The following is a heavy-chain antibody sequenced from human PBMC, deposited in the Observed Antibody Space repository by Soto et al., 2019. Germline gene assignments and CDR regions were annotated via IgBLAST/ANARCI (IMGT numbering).Heavy chain of an antibody. J-gene: IGHJ6*02. CDR3: ARLHPTVTTSDPYYYYGMDV. Sequence: GESLKISCKGSGYSFTSYWIGWVRQMPGKGLEWMGIIYPGDSDTRYSPSFQGQVTISADKSISTAYLQWRSLKASDTAMYYCARLHPTVTTSDPYYYYGMDVWGQGTTVTVSS. CDR2: IYPGDSDT. CDR1: GYSFTSYW. D-gene: IGHD4-17*01. V-gene: IGHV5-51*01.